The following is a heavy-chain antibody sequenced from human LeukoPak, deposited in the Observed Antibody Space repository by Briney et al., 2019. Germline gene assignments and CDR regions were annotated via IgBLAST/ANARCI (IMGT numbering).Heavy chain of an antibody. D-gene: IGHD3-3*01. CDR1: GYTFTGYY. CDR2: INPNSGGT. V-gene: IGHV1-2*02. J-gene: IGHJ5*02. CDR3: ARDQPPYDFWSGYTLGWFDP. Sequence: VASVKVSCKASGYTFTGYYMHWVRQAPGQGLEWMGWINPNSGGTNYAQKFQGRATMTRDTSISTAYMELSRLRSDDTAVYYCARDQPPYDFWSGYTLGWFDPWGQGTLVTVSS.